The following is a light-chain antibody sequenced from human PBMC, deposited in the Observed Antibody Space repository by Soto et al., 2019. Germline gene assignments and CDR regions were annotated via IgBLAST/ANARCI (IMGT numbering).Light chain of an antibody. CDR2: GAS. V-gene: IGKV3-20*01. CDR1: QSVSSNY. J-gene: IGKJ4*01. Sequence: EIVLTQSPGTLSLSPGERATLSCRASQSVSSNYLAWYQQKPGQAPRLLIYGASRRATCIPDRFRGSGSGTDFTLTISRLEPEDFAVYHWQQYGSSPLTFGGGTKVEIK. CDR3: QQYGSSPLT.